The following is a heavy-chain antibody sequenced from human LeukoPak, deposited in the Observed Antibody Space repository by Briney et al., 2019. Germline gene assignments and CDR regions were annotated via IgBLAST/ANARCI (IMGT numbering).Heavy chain of an antibody. V-gene: IGHV4-31*03. Sequence: PSQTLSLTCTVSGGSISSGGYYWSWIRQHPGKGLEWIGYIYYSGSTNYNPSLKSRVTISVDTSKNQFSLKLSSVTAADTAVYYCARHDITIFGVVIPPDYWGRGTLVTVSS. J-gene: IGHJ4*02. CDR1: GGSISSGGYY. D-gene: IGHD3-3*01. CDR2: IYYSGST. CDR3: ARHDITIFGVVIPPDY.